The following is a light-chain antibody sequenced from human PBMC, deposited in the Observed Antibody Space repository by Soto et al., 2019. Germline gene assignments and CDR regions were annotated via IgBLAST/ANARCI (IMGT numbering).Light chain of an antibody. CDR2: GAS. V-gene: IGKV3-20*01. CDR3: QRYGSSPPVT. CDR1: QRVSHRY. Sequence: IVLTQSPGTLSLSPGERATLSCRASQRVSHRYLAWTQQKPGQAPRLLIYGASSRATGIPDRFSGSGSGTDFALTISRLEPDDFAVYFCQRYGSSPPVTFGQVTKVEI. J-gene: IGKJ2*01.